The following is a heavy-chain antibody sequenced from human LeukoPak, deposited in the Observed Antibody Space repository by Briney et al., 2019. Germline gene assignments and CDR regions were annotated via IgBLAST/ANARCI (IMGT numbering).Heavy chain of an antibody. J-gene: IGHJ4*02. CDR2: IFTSGST. CDR3: ARGDYYAKIDY. D-gene: IGHD3-10*01. V-gene: IGHV4-4*07. CDR1: GDSISSFY. Sequence: PSETLSLTCTVSGDSISSFYWTWIRQPAGKGLEWIGRIFTSGSTNYNPSLKSRVTMSVDTSKNQFSLKLSSVTAADTAVYYCARGDYYAKIDYWGQGTLVTVSS.